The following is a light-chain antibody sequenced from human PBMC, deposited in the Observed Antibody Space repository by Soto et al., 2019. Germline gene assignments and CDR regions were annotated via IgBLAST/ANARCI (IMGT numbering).Light chain of an antibody. CDR1: QSVSSN. J-gene: IGKJ1*01. CDR2: DAS. CDR3: QQFNDWPWT. V-gene: IGKV3-15*01. Sequence: EIVMTQSPATLSVSPGERATLSCRASQSVSSNLAWYQQKPGQAPRLLIYDASTRATGIPARFSGSGSGTEFTLTISSLQSEDFAVYYCQQFNDWPWTFGLGTNVDIK.